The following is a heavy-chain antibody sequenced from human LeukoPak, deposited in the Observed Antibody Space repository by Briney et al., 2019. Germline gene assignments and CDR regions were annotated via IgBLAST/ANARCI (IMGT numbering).Heavy chain of an antibody. CDR1: GYTFTSYG. Sequence: ASVKVSCKASGYTFTSYGISWVRQAPGQGLEWMGWISAYNGNTNYAQKLQGRVTMTTDTSTSTAYMELRSLRSDDTAVYYCARVRSDWNDLLFDYYYYMDVWGKGTTVTISS. J-gene: IGHJ6*03. CDR3: ARVRSDWNDLLFDYYYYMDV. CDR2: ISAYNGNT. D-gene: IGHD1-1*01. V-gene: IGHV1-18*01.